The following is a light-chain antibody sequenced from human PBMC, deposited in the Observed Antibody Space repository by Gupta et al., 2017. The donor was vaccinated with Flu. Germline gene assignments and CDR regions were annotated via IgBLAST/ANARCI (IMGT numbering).Light chain of an antibody. CDR2: QAS. Sequence: IQLTQSPSTLPASVGDRVTITCRASQSISIWLAWYQQKPGKAPKPLIYQASSLESGVPSRFSGSGSGTEFTLTISSLQPDDFATYYCQHFNSYPLTFGGGTKVEIK. CDR3: QHFNSYPLT. CDR1: QSISIW. J-gene: IGKJ4*01. V-gene: IGKV1-5*03.